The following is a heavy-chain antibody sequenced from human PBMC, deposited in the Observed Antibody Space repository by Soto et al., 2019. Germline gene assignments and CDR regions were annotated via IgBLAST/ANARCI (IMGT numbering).Heavy chain of an antibody. J-gene: IGHJ5*02. V-gene: IGHV3-23*01. CDR3: AKEGLWFGELLYSNWFDP. Sequence: GGSLRLSCAASGFTFSSYAMSWVRQAPGKGLEWVSAISGSGGSTYYADSVKGRFTISRDNSKNTLYLQMNSLRAEDTAVYYCAKEGLWFGELLYSNWFDPWGQGTLVTVSS. D-gene: IGHD3-10*01. CDR2: ISGSGGST. CDR1: GFTFSSYA.